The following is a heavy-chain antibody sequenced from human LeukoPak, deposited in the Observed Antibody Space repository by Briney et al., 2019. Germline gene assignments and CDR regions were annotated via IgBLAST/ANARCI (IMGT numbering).Heavy chain of an antibody. CDR2: VNHSGST. V-gene: IGHV4-34*01. CDR3: ARRFRIHFDY. J-gene: IGHJ4*02. Sequence: PSETLSLTCAVYGGSFSGYCWTWIRQPPGKGLEWIGEVNHSGSTTYTPSLKSRVTISVDTSKNQFSLNLSSVTAADTAVYYCARRFRIHFDYWGQGSLVTVSS. D-gene: IGHD3-10*01. CDR1: GGSFSGYC.